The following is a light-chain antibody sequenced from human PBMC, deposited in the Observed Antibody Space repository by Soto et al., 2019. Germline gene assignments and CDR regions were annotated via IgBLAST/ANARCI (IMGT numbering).Light chain of an antibody. CDR2: GAS. J-gene: IGKJ1*01. CDR1: QSLSTN. Sequence: EIVMTQSPATLSVSPGERATLSCRASQSLSTNLAWYQQKPGQSPRLLIYGASTRATGVSARFSGSGSGTEFTLTISSLQSEDFAVYYWQQYTNWPPWTFGQGTKVVIK. V-gene: IGKV3-15*01. CDR3: QQYTNWPPWT.